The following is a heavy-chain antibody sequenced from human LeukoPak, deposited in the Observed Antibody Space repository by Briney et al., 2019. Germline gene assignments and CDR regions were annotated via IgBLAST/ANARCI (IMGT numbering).Heavy chain of an antibody. J-gene: IGHJ4*02. D-gene: IGHD3-9*01. Sequence: GASVKVSCKASGYTFTSYDINWVRQATGQGLEWIGWMNPNSGNTGYAQKFQGRVTMTRNTSISTAYMELSSLRSEDTAVYYCARAGWRYFDWKTYYFDYWGQGTLVTVSS. CDR1: GYTFTSYD. V-gene: IGHV1-8*01. CDR3: ARAGWRYFDWKTYYFDY. CDR2: MNPNSGNT.